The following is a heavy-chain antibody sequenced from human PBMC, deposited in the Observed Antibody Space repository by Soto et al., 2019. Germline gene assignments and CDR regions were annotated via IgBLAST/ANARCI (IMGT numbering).Heavy chain of an antibody. CDR2: TRPNNGNT. D-gene: IGHD3-10*01. CDR1: GYTFSIYG. CDR3: VRDLDGSGSYYTDY. Sequence: ASVKVSCKASGYTFSIYGINWVRQAPGQGLEWMGWTRPNNGNTKYAQNLQGRVAMTTDTSTSTAYMELRSLRPGDTAVYYCVRDLDGSGSYYTDYWGQGTLVTVSS. J-gene: IGHJ4*02. V-gene: IGHV1-18*01.